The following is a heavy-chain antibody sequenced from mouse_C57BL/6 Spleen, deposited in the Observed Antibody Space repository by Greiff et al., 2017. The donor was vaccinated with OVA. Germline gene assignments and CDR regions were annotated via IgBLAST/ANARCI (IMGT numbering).Heavy chain of an antibody. CDR2: ISYDGSN. V-gene: IGHV3-6*01. CDR1: GYSITSGYY. Sequence: ESGPGLVKPSQSLSLTCSVTGYSITSGYYWNWIRQFPGNKLEWMGYISYDGSNNYNPSLKNRITITRDTSKNQFFLKLNSVTTEDTATYYCAREEVLTGTFDYWGQGTTLTVSS. J-gene: IGHJ2*01. D-gene: IGHD4-1*01. CDR3: AREEVLTGTFDY.